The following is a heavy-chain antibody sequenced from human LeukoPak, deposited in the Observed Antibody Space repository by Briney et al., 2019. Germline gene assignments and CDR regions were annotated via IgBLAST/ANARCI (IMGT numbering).Heavy chain of an antibody. CDR2: ISSTSSYI. CDR3: AKPRPEYYYDKGDY. V-gene: IGHV3-21*04. CDR1: GFAFSTLT. D-gene: IGHD3-22*01. Sequence: GGSLRLSCAASGFAFSTLTMNWVRQAPGKGLELVSSISSTSSYIYYADSVKGRFTISRDNSKNTLYLQMNSLRAEDTAVYYCAKPRPEYYYDKGDYWGQGTLVTVSS. J-gene: IGHJ4*02.